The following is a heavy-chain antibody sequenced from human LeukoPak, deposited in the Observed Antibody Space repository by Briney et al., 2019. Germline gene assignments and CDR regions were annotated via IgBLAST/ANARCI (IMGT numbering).Heavy chain of an antibody. V-gene: IGHV1-18*01. CDR2: ISACNGNT. J-gene: IGHJ4*02. CDR1: GYTFTSYG. CDR3: ARAPLAYVWGSLFDY. Sequence: GASVKVSCKASGYTFTSYGISWVQQAPGQGLEGMGWISACNGNTNYAQKLQGRVTMTTDTSTSKAYMELRSLRSDDPAVYYCARAPLAYVWGSLFDYWGQGTLVTVPS. D-gene: IGHD3-16*01.